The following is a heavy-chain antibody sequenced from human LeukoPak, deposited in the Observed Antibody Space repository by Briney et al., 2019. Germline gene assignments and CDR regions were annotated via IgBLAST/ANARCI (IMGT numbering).Heavy chain of an antibody. CDR3: ATYVYDYSNPPYFDY. J-gene: IGHJ4*02. D-gene: IGHD4-11*01. V-gene: IGHV4-34*01. CDR1: GGSFSGYY. Sequence: SETLSLTCAVYGGSFSGYYWSWLRQPPGKGLEWIGEINHSGSTNYNPSLKSRVTISVDTSKNQFSLKLSSVTAADTAVYYCATYVYDYSNPPYFDYWGQGTLVTVSS. CDR2: INHSGST.